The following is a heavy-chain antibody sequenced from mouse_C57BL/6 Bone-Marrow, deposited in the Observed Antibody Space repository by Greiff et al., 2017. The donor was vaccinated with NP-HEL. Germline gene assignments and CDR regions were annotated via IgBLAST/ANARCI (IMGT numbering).Heavy chain of an antibody. D-gene: IGHD1-1*01. J-gene: IGHJ4*01. CDR1: GYAFSSYW. V-gene: IGHV1-80*01. CDR2: IYPGDGDT. CDR3: ARYDYYVRYAMDY. Sequence: VQLQQSGAELVKPGASVKISCKASGYAFSSYWMNWVKQRPGKGLEWIGQIYPGDGDTNYNGKFKGKATLTADKSSSTAYMQLSSLTSEDYAVYFCARYDYYVRYAMDYWGQGTSVTVSS.